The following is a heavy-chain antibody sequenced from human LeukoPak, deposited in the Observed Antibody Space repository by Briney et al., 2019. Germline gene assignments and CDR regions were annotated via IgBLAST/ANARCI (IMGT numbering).Heavy chain of an antibody. V-gene: IGHV1-2*02. D-gene: IGHD2-21*02. CDR2: INPNTGGT. CDR3: AENFRGDWVVNAFHI. Sequence: ASVTVSFKASAYILTRYYIHGVRQAPGQGLEWMGWINPNTGGTNYAQKFQGRVTMTRDTSITTAYMELRSLEYDDTAVYYCAENFRGDWVVNAFHIWGQGTMVTASS. CDR1: AYILTRYY. J-gene: IGHJ3*02.